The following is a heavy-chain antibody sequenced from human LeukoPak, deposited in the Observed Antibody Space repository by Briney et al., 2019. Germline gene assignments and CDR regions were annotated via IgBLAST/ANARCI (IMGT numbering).Heavy chain of an antibody. J-gene: IGHJ4*02. V-gene: IGHV4-31*03. D-gene: IGHD1-1*01. CDR1: GGSISSGGYY. CDR3: ARDTTLDN. Sequence: SQALSLTCIVSGGSISSGGYYWSWIRQHPGKGLEWIGNIYYSGSTYYNPSLKSRVTISVDTSKNQFSLKVSSVTAADTAVYYCARDTTLDNWGQGTLVTVS. CDR2: IYYSGST.